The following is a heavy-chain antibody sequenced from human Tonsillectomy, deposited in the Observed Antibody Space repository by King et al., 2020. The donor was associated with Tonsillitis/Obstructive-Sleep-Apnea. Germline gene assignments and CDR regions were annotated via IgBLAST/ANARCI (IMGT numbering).Heavy chain of an antibody. CDR1: GGSFSGYY. Sequence: VQLQQWGAGLLKPSETLSLTCAVYGGSFSGYYWSWIRQPPGKGLEWIGEINHSGSTNYNPSLKSRVTISVDTSKNQFSLKLSSVTAADTAVYYCARSGYYRGIAARAFDYWGQGTLVTVSS. V-gene: IGHV4-34*01. J-gene: IGHJ4*02. CDR2: INHSGST. D-gene: IGHD6-6*01. CDR3: ARSGYYRGIAARAFDY.